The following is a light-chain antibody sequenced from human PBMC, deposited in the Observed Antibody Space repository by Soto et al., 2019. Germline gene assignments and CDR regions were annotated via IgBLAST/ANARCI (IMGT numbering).Light chain of an antibody. CDR3: QQRSNWPPT. CDR2: DAS. V-gene: IGKV3-11*01. Sequence: EIVLTQSPATLSLSPGERATLSCRAIQSLGSYLGWYQHKPGQAPRLLIYDASNRVTGIPARFSGSGSGTDFTLTISSLEPEDFAVYYFQQRSNWPPTFGQGTKVEI. CDR1: QSLGSY. J-gene: IGKJ1*01.